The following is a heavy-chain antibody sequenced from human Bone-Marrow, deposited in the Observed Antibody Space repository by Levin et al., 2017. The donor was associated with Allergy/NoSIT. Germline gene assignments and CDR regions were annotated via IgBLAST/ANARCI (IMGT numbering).Heavy chain of an antibody. V-gene: IGHV3-30*18. D-gene: IGHD2-15*01. CDR2: ISYDGSIK. CDR3: AKDERCSGGSCYSVFYYYYGMDV. CDR1: GFTFSSSG. J-gene: IGHJ6*02. Sequence: LSLTCAASGFTFSSSGMHWVRPAPGKGLEWVAVISYDGSIKYYADSVKGRFTISRDNSKNTLYLQMNSLRAEDTAVYYCAKDERCSGGSCYSVFYYYYGMDVWGQGTTVTVSS.